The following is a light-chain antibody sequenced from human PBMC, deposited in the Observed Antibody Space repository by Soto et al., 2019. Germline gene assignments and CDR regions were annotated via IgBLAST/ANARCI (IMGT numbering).Light chain of an antibody. CDR2: AAS. CDR1: QSISIN. Sequence: EIVVTQSPSTVSVSAGGRAILSCRASQSISINLAWYQQKPGQAPRLLIYAASNRATGVPARFSGSWSGTEFTLTISSLQSEDFAVYYCQQYNNWITFGQGTRLEIK. J-gene: IGKJ5*01. V-gene: IGKV3-15*01. CDR3: QQYNNWIT.